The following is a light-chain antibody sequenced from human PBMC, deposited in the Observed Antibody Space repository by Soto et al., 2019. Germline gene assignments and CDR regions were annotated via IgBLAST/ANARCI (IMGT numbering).Light chain of an antibody. CDR2: DAA. J-gene: IGKJ3*01. CDR3: QHYHNLPFT. V-gene: IGKV1-33*01. Sequence: DIQMTQSPSSLSASVGDRVTITCQASQDISNYLSWYQQKPGKAPKLLIYDAANLQTGVPSRFCGGGSGTHFALTISSLQPEDIATYYCQHYHNLPFTFGPGTKVDVK. CDR1: QDISNY.